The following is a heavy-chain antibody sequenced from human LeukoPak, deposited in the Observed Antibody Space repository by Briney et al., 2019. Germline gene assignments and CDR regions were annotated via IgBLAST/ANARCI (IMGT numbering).Heavy chain of an antibody. CDR2: ISHSGST. Sequence: SETLSLTCAVSGYFLNSGYYWGWIRQPPGTGLEWIGSISHSGSTYYNPSLKRRVTISIDTSKNQFSLRLSSVTAADTAVYYCARWGYGSGDYWGQGTLVTVSS. J-gene: IGHJ4*02. CDR1: GYFLNSGYY. V-gene: IGHV4-38-2*01. CDR3: ARWGYGSGDY. D-gene: IGHD3-10*01.